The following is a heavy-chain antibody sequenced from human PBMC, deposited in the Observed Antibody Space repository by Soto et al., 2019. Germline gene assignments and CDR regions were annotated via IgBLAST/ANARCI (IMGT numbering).Heavy chain of an antibody. CDR1: GGSISSSSYY. V-gene: IGHV4-39*01. Sequence: SETLSLTCTVSGGSISSSSYYWGWIRQPPGKGLEWIGSIYYSGSTYYNPSLKSRVTISGDTSKNQFSLRLISVTAADPAVYYCARTPWGDGSGSYYSPFDYWGQGTLVTVSS. CDR3: ARTPWGDGSGSYYSPFDY. CDR2: IYYSGST. J-gene: IGHJ4*02. D-gene: IGHD3-10*01.